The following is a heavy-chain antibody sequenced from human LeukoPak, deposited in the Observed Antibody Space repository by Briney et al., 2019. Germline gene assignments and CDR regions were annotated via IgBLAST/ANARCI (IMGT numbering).Heavy chain of an antibody. D-gene: IGHD4-17*01. CDR1: GYTFTGYY. CDR2: INTNTGNP. V-gene: IGHV7-4-1*02. J-gene: IGHJ6*02. Sequence: ASVKVSCKASGYTFTGYYLHWVRQAPGHGLEWMGWINTNTGNPTFAQGFTGRLVFSVDTSVSTAYMQISSLKTEDTAVYYCAKATSVTTTMGYYYYYGMDVWGQGTTVTVSS. CDR3: AKATSVTTTMGYYYYYGMDV.